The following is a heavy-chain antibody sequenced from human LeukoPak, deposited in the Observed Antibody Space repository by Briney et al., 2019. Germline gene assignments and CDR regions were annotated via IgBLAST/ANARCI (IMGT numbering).Heavy chain of an antibody. D-gene: IGHD6-13*01. CDR1: DYTFTSYG. J-gene: IGHJ4*02. CDR2: TGAYSGNT. V-gene: IGHV1-18*01. Sequence: GASVKVSCKASDYTFTSYGITWVRLAPGQGLEWMGWTGAYSGNTNYAQKFQGRVTMTTDTSTSTAYMELRSLRSDDTAVYYCAREGATAGIGINSFDYWGQGTLVTVSS. CDR3: AREGATAGIGINSFDY.